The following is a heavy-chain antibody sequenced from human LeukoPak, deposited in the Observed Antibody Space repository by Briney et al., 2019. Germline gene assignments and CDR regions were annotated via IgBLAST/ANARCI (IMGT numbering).Heavy chain of an antibody. CDR2: ISAYNGYT. Sequence: GVSVKVSCKASGYTFTSYGISWVRQAPGQGLEWMGWISAYNGYTNYAQKLQGRVTMTTDTSTSTAYMELRSLRSDDTAVYYCARRYYDVLTGWMYYFDYWGQGTLVTVSS. D-gene: IGHD3-9*01. CDR3: ARRYYDVLTGWMYYFDY. CDR1: GYTFTSYG. V-gene: IGHV1-18*01. J-gene: IGHJ4*02.